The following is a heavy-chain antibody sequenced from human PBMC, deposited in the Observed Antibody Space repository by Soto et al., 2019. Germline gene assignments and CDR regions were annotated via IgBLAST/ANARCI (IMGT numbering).Heavy chain of an antibody. CDR1: GFSLSTSGVG. CDR2: IYWDDDK. D-gene: IGHD3-16*01. CDR3: AHRIGGLDY. J-gene: IGHJ4*02. Sequence: QITLKESGPTLVKPTQPLTLTCTFSGFSLSTSGVGVGWIRQPPGKALEWLALIYWDDDKRYSPSLKSRLTSTKYTSKIQVVLTRTNMDPVDTATYYCAHRIGGLDYWGQGTLVTVSS. V-gene: IGHV2-5*02.